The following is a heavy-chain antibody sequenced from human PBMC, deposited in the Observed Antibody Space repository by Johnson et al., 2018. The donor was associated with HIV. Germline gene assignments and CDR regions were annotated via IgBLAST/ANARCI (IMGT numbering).Heavy chain of an antibody. V-gene: IGHV3-43*01. CDR1: GFTFHDYT. CDR2: NSWDGDRT. CDR3: AKAGERWLQFDAFDI. J-gene: IGHJ3*02. D-gene: IGHD5-24*01. Sequence: VQLVESGGVVVQPGGSLRLSCAASGFTFHDYTMHWVRQAPGKGLEWVSINSWDGDRTYYANSVKGRFTISRDNSENSLYLQMNSLRTDDTALYYCAKAGERWLQFDAFDIWGQGTMVTVSS.